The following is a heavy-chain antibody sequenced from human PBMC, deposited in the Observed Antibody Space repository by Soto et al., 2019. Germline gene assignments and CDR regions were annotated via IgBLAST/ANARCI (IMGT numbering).Heavy chain of an antibody. CDR2: IAYDGSNK. D-gene: IGHD4-17*01. CDR3: ARQNEDGGYRFFDY. J-gene: IGHJ4*02. V-gene: IGHV3-30*19. CDR1: GFMFSNYG. Sequence: QVQLVESGGGVVQPGRSLRLSCAASGFMFSNYGMYWVRQAPGKGLEWVAVIAYDGSNKYYTDSVEGRFTISRDNSKNTLYLHMNTLRGEDTAVYYCARQNEDGGYRFFDYWGQGTLVTVSS.